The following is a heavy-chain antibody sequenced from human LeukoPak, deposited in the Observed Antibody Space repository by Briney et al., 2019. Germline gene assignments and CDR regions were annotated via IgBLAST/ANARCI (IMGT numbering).Heavy chain of an antibody. CDR1: GGSISSSSYY. D-gene: IGHD6-19*01. Sequence: PSETLSLTCTVSGGSISSSSYYWGWIRQPPGKGLEWIGSIYYSGSTYYNPSLKSRVTISVDTSKNQFSLKLSSVTAADTAVYYCARGPYHTGGSGWYSDAFDIWGQGTMVTVSS. CDR3: ARGPYHTGGSGWYSDAFDI. J-gene: IGHJ3*02. CDR2: IYYSGST. V-gene: IGHV4-39*01.